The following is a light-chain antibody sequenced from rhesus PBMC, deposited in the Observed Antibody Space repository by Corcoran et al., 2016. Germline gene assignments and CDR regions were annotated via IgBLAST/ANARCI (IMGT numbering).Light chain of an antibody. J-gene: IGKJ3*01. CDR1: QGISSY. V-gene: IGKV1-25*01. Sequence: DIQMTQSPSSLSASVGDRVTITCRASQGISSYLAWYQQKLGKAPKLLIYTASTLQSGVPSRFSGSGSGTEFTLAISSLQPEDFATYYCQQGHSKPFTFGPGTKLDIK. CDR2: TAS. CDR3: QQGHSKPFT.